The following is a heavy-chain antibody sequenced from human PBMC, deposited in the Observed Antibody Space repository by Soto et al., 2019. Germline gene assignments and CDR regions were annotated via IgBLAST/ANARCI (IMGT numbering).Heavy chain of an antibody. D-gene: IGHD1-7*01. J-gene: IGHJ4*02. Sequence: ASVKVSCKASGYTFTSYYMHWVRQAPGQGLEWMGIINPSGGSTSYAQKFQGRVTMTRDTSTSTVYMGLSSLRSEDTAVYYCARDTSNYAFDYWGQGTLVTVSS. CDR3: ARDTSNYAFDY. CDR1: GYTFTSYY. CDR2: INPSGGST. V-gene: IGHV1-46*01.